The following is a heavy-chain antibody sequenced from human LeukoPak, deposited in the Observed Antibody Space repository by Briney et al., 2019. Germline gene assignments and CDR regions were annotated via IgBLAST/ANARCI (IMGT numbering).Heavy chain of an antibody. CDR1: GYTFTSYG. CDR2: ISAYNGNT. J-gene: IGHJ6*03. D-gene: IGHD1-26*01. V-gene: IGHV1-18*01. Sequence: ASVKVSYKASGYTFTSYGISWVRQAPGQGLEWMGWISAYNGNTNYAQKLQGRVTMTTDTSASTAYMELRSLRSDDTAVYYCAREATGGYYYMDVWGKGTTVTVSS. CDR3: AREATGGYYYMDV.